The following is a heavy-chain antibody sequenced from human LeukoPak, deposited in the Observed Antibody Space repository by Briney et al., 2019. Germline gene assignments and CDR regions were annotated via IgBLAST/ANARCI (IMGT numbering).Heavy chain of an antibody. D-gene: IGHD5-18*01. J-gene: IGHJ6*02. Sequence: ASVKVSCKTSGGTFSGSAITWVRQAPGQGLEWMGRIIPALNITSYAQKFQGRVTITADTSTSTAYMELSSLRSEETAVYYCARDQGLTAPPPHGLDVWGQGTTVTVSS. V-gene: IGHV1-69*04. CDR1: GGTFSGSA. CDR2: IIPALNIT. CDR3: ARDQGLTAPPPHGLDV.